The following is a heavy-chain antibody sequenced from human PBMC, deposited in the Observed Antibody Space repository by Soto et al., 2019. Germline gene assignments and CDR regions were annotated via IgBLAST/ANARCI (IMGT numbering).Heavy chain of an antibody. J-gene: IGHJ5*02. CDR1: GGTFSSYA. Sequence: SVKVSCKDSGGTFSSYAISWVRQAPGQGLEWMGGIIPIFGTANYAQKLQGRVTITADESTSTAYMELSSLRSEDTAVYYCAREDAAARLNWFDPWGQGTLVTVSS. CDR2: IIPIFGTA. D-gene: IGHD6-6*01. CDR3: AREDAAARLNWFDP. V-gene: IGHV1-69*13.